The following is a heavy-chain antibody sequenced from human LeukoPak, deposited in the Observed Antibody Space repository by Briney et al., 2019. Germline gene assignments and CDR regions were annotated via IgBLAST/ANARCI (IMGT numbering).Heavy chain of an antibody. CDR1: GFTFSSYS. D-gene: IGHD3-3*01. J-gene: IGHJ6*03. V-gene: IGHV3-21*01. CDR3: ARDGIFGARGYYYMDV. CDR2: ISSSSYI. Sequence: GGSLRLSCAASGFTFSSYSMNWVRQAPGKGLEWVSSISSSSYIYYADSVKGRFTISRDNAKNSLYLQMNSLRAEDTAVYYCARDGIFGARGYYYMDVWGKGTTVTVSS.